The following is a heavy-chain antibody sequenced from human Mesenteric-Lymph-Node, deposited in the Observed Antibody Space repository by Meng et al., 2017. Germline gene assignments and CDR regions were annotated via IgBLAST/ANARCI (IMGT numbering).Heavy chain of an antibody. J-gene: IGHJ4*02. V-gene: IGHV4-30-4*03. CDR3: TSGYYPDY. CDR2: VDHRGSA. CDR1: DGFTTSDDYY. D-gene: IGHD3-22*01. Sequence: QVQLQQWGPGLVKPSQTLSLTCTVSDGFTTSDDYYWSWIRQSPGKGLEWIGKVDHRGSANYSPSLKSRITFSLDTSKNQFSLKLTSVTAADTAVYYCTSGYYPDYWSQGTLVTVSS.